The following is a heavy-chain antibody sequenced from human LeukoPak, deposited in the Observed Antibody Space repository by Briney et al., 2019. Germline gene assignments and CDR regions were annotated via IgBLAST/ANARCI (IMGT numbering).Heavy chain of an antibody. CDR2: VSGATGNS. CDR3: AKEGYMITFGGVIVIGSYFDY. D-gene: IGHD3-16*02. CDR1: GFTFSTYG. V-gene: IGHV3-23*01. Sequence: GGSLRLSCAASGFTFSTYGMNWVRQAPGKGLEWVSSVSGATGNSYYVGSVKGRFTISRDDSKNTLYLQMNSLRAEDTAVYYCAKEGYMITFGGVIVIGSYFDYWGQGTLVTVSS. J-gene: IGHJ4*02.